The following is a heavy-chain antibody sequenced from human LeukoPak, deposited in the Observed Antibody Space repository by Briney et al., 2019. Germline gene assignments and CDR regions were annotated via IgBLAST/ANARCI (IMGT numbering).Heavy chain of an antibody. J-gene: IGHJ4*02. D-gene: IGHD3-10*01. V-gene: IGHV3-7*03. Sequence: HPGGSLRLSCAASGFTFSSYWMSWVRQAPGKGLEWVANIKQDGSEKYYVDSVKGRFTISRDNAKNSLYLQMNSLRAEDTAVYYCARVGPLWFGELLTSGSNWGQGTLVTVSS. CDR2: IKQDGSEK. CDR3: ARVGPLWFGELLTSGSN. CDR1: GFTFSSYW.